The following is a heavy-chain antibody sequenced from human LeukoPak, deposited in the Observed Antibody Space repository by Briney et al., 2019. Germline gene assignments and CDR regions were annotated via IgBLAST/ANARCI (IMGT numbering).Heavy chain of an antibody. CDR1: GGSISSYY. CDR2: IYYSGST. Sequence: SETLSLTCTVSGGSISSYYWSWIRQPPGKGLEWIGYIYYSGSTNYNPSLKSRVTISVDTSKNQFSLKLSSVTAADTAVYYCARGGMDGDYDYWGQGTLVTVSS. J-gene: IGHJ4*02. D-gene: IGHD4-17*01. CDR3: ARGGMDGDYDY. V-gene: IGHV4-59*08.